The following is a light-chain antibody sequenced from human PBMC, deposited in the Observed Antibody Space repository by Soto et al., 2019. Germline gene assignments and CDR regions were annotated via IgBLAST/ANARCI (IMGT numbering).Light chain of an antibody. J-gene: IGKJ1*01. V-gene: IGKV1-5*03. CDR3: QQYKDYWT. CDR1: QSISRW. Sequence: DVQRTQSPTTLSASVSKRVNITRRASQSISRWLAWYQQKPGKPPKLLIYETSSLEDGVPSRFAGSGSGTEFSLPLTSRPPEDFARYYCQQYKDYWTVGKGAKVDIK. CDR2: ETS.